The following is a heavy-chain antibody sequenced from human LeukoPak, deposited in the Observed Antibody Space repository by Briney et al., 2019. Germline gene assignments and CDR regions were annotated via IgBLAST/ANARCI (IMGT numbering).Heavy chain of an antibody. Sequence: PSETLSLTCTVSGGSISSYYWSWIRQHPGKGLEWIGYIYYSGSTYYNPSLKSRVTISVDTSKNQFSLKLSSVTAADTAVYYCARDRDSSGYYPFDIWGQGTMVTVSS. V-gene: IGHV4-59*06. CDR1: GGSISSYY. CDR3: ARDRDSSGYYPFDI. CDR2: IYYSGST. J-gene: IGHJ3*02. D-gene: IGHD3-22*01.